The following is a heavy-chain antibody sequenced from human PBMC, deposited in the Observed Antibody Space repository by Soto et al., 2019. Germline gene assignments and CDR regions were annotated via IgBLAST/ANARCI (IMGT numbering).Heavy chain of an antibody. CDR2: IYNDGTYS. CDR1: GFIFKMYW. CDR3: TRGPRPISTGTGAY. Sequence: GALRLSCAASGFIFKMYWMHWVRQSPGKGLVWISRIYNDGTYSDYADSVRGRFTISRDNVNDTLYLQMNNLRAEDSGLYYCTRGPRPISTGTGAYWGQGTMVTVSS. J-gene: IGHJ4*02. V-gene: IGHV3-74*01. D-gene: IGHD3-10*01.